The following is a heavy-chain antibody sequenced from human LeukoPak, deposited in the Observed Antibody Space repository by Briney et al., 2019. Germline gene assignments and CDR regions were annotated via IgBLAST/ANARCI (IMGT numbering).Heavy chain of an antibody. CDR2: IYHSGRT. CDR3: LXXXXXXXXXYXXV. J-gene: IGHJ6*04. Sequence: XYXXWXRQPPGXXXXGMGGIYHSGRTYYXPSLKSGGTISVDTXXNQXSLRLSSVTAADTAVYYCLXXXXXXXXXYXXVWXKGTTVTVSS. V-gene: IGHV4-38-2*01. CDR1: XY.